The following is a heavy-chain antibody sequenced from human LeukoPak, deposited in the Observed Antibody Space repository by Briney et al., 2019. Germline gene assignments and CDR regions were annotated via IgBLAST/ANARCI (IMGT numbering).Heavy chain of an antibody. CDR3: AKDMVPYDSSGYSVGFDY. Sequence: GGSLRLSCAASGFTFSNYAMHWVRQAPGKGLEWVSGINDDATNTYNADSVKGRFTISRDNSKNTLYLQMNSLRAEDTAVYYCAKDMVPYDSSGYSVGFDYWGQGTLVTVSS. V-gene: IGHV3-23*01. CDR1: GFTFSNYA. D-gene: IGHD3-22*01. CDR2: INDDATNT. J-gene: IGHJ4*02.